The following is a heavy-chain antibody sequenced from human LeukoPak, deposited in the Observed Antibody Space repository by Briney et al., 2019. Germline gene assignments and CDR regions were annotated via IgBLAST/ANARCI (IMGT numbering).Heavy chain of an antibody. CDR2: ISGSGGNT. D-gene: IGHD3-10*01. V-gene: IGHV3-23*01. J-gene: IGHJ6*03. CDR3: AKGGRAGGSINMIRGVRSDYYYMDV. CDR1: GFTFSTYG. Sequence: PGGSLRLSCGASGFTFSTYGMSWVRQAPGKGLEWVSAISGSGGNTYYADSVKGRFTISRDNSKNTLYLQMNSLRAEDTAVYYCAKGGRAGGSINMIRGVRSDYYYMDVWGNGTTVTISS.